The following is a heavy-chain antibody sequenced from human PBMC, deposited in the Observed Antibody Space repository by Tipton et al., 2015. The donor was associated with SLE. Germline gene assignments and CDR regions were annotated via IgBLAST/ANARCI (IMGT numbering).Heavy chain of an antibody. V-gene: IGHV3-33*01. CDR1: GFTFSSYG. J-gene: IGHJ6*03. CDR3: ARVPYSSGYYYMDV. Sequence: SLRLSCAASGFTFSSYGMHWVRQAPGKGLEWVAVIWYDGSNKYYADSVKGRFTISRDNSKNTLYLQMNSLRAEETAVYYCARVPYSSGYYYMDVWGKGTTVTVSS. CDR2: IWYDGSNK. D-gene: IGHD6-19*01.